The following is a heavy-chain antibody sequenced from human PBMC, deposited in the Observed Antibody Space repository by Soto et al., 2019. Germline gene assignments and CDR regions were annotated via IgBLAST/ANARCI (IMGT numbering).Heavy chain of an antibody. Sequence: GGSLRLSCAASGFTFSSYAMSWVRQAPGKGLEWVSAISGSGGSTYYADSVKGRFTISRDNSKNTLYLQMNSLRAEDTAVYYCAKGNGGGYSYGGGFDYWGQGTLVTVSS. CDR1: GFTFSSYA. CDR3: AKGNGGGYSYGGGFDY. V-gene: IGHV3-23*01. D-gene: IGHD5-18*01. J-gene: IGHJ4*02. CDR2: ISGSGGST.